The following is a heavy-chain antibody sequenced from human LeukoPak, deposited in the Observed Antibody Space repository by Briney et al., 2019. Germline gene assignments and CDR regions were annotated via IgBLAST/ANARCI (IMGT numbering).Heavy chain of an antibody. V-gene: IGHV3-48*03. J-gene: IGHJ4*02. CDR1: GFTFSSYE. CDR2: ISSSGSTI. CDR3: ARDEEWELLKWMYYFDY. Sequence: PGGSLRLSCAASGFTFSSYEMNWVRQAPGKGLEWVSYISSSGSTIYYADSVKGRFTISRDNAKNSLYLQMNSLRAEDTAVYYCARDEEWELLKWMYYFDYWGQGTLVTVSS. D-gene: IGHD1-26*01.